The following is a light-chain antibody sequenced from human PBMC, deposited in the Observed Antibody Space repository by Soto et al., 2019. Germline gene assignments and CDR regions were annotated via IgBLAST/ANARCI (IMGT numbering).Light chain of an antibody. CDR3: CSYAGSYTFV. CDR1: SSDVGGYNY. CDR2: DVS. Sequence: QSALTQPRSLSGSPGQSVTISCTGTSSDVGGYNYVSWYQQHPGKAPKLMIYDVSKRPSGVPDRFSGSKSGNTASLTISGLQAEDEADYYCCSYAGSYTFVFGTGTKV. V-gene: IGLV2-11*01. J-gene: IGLJ1*01.